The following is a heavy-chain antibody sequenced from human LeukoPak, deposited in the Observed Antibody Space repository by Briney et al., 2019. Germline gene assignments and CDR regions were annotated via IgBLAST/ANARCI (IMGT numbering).Heavy chain of an antibody. D-gene: IGHD4-17*01. Sequence: PGGSVRLSCAACGFTYNNYAMNCVRQAPGKGLEWVSSLSGGGETTYYADSAKGRFTISRDNSQNTLYLQMNSLRAEDTAVYYCARDYADYVGYFFFDYWGQGTLVTVSS. CDR2: LSGGGETT. CDR1: GFTYNNYA. CDR3: ARDYADYVGYFFFDY. J-gene: IGHJ4*02. V-gene: IGHV3-23*01.